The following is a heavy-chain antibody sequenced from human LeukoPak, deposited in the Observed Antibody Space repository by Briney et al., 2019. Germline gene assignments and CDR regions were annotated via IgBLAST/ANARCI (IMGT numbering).Heavy chain of an antibody. CDR2: ISSSSSYI. V-gene: IGHV3-21*01. Sequence: GGSLRLSCAASGFTFSSYSMNWVRQAPGKGLEWVSSISSSSSYIYYADSVKGRFTISRDNAKNSLYLQMNSLRAEDTAAYYCARGALGGAFDIWGLGTMVTVSS. J-gene: IGHJ3*02. CDR1: GFTFSSYS. D-gene: IGHD3-16*01. CDR3: ARGALGGAFDI.